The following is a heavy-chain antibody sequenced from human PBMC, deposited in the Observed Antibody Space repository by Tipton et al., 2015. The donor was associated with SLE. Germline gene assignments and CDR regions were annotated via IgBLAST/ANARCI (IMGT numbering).Heavy chain of an antibody. CDR2: TYYRSKWYN. V-gene: IGHV6-1*01. CDR3: ARDRITIFGVVLDL. D-gene: IGHD3-3*01. CDR1: GDSVSSNSAA. Sequence: GLVKPSQALSLTCAISGDSVSSNSAAWNWIRQSPSRGLEWPGRTYYRSKWYNDYAVSVKSRITINPDTSKNQFSLKLSSVTAADTAVYYCARDRITIFGVVLDLWGRGTLVTVSS. J-gene: IGHJ2*01.